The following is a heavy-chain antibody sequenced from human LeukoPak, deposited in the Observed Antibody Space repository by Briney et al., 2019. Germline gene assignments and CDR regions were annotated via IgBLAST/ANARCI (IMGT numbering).Heavy chain of an antibody. CDR3: ARVGDGLFDY. Sequence: SQTLSLTCTVSSGSISSGSYDWSWIRQPAGKGLEWIGRISTSGSTKYNPSLKSRVTISVDTSKNQFSLKLSSVTAADTAVYYCARVGDGLFDYWGQGTLVTVSS. CDR1: SGSISSGSYD. V-gene: IGHV4-61*02. CDR2: ISTSGST. D-gene: IGHD1-26*01. J-gene: IGHJ4*02.